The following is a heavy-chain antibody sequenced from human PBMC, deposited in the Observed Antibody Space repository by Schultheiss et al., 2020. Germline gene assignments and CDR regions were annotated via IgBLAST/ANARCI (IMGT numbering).Heavy chain of an antibody. CDR3: GTSATVTTVIWYFDL. D-gene: IGHD4-17*01. V-gene: IGHV4-39*07. Sequence: SATLSLTCTVSGGSISSSSYYWGWIRQPPGKGLEWIGSIYYSGSTNYNPSLKSRVTISVDTSKNQFSLKLSSVTAADTAVYYCGTSATVTTVIWYFDLWGRGTLVTVSS. CDR2: IYYSGST. J-gene: IGHJ2*01. CDR1: GGSISSSSYY.